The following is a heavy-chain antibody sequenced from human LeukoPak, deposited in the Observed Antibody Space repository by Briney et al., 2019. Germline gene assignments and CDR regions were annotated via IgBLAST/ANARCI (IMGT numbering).Heavy chain of an antibody. D-gene: IGHD5-24*01. CDR3: AKDRGY. V-gene: IGHV3-23*01. J-gene: IGHJ4*02. Sequence: PGGSLRLSCAASGFTFSTYGMTWVRQAPGKGLEWVSGISGSGGSANYADSVKGRFTISRDNSNNTLYLQMTSLRAEDTAVYYCAKDRGYWGQGTLVTVS. CDR1: GFTFSTYG. CDR2: ISGSGGSA.